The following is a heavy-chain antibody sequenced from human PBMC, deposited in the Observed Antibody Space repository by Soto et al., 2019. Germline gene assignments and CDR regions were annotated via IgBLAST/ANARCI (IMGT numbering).Heavy chain of an antibody. CDR1: GGSFSGYY. CDR2: INHSGST. V-gene: IGHV4-34*01. D-gene: IGHD4-17*01. Sequence: QVQLQQWGAGLLKPSETLSLTCAVYGGSFSGYYWSWIRQPPGKGLEWIGEINHSGSTNYNPSLKSRVTISVDTSKNQFSLKLSSVTAADTAVYYCALRPRRYYYYGMDVWGQGTTVTVSS. J-gene: IGHJ6*02. CDR3: ALRPRRYYYYGMDV.